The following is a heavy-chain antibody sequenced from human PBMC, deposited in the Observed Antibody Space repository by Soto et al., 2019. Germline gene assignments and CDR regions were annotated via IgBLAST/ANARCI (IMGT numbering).Heavy chain of an antibody. CDR1: GFTFSSYA. Sequence: EVQLLESGGGLVQPGGSLRLSCAASGFTFSSYAMSWVRQAPGKGLEWVSAISGSGGSTYYADSVKCRFTISRDNSKHTLYLQMNSLRAEDTAVYYCAKDIVVVPAASTVFDSWGQGTLVTVSS. CDR2: ISGSGGST. D-gene: IGHD2-2*01. V-gene: IGHV3-23*01. J-gene: IGHJ4*02. CDR3: AKDIVVVPAASTVFDS.